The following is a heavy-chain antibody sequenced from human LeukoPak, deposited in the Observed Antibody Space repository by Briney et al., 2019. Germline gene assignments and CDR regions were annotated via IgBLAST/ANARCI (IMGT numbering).Heavy chain of an antibody. CDR1: GFTVSSNY. D-gene: IGHD3-10*01. V-gene: IGHV3-53*01. CDR2: IYSGGST. J-gene: IGHJ4*02. CDR3: AKDLYSRRMNYYDSGSYFAY. Sequence: GGSLRLSCAASGFTVSSNYMSWVRQAPGKGLEWVSVIYSGGSTYYADSVKGRFTISRDNSKNTLYLQMNSLRAEDTAVYYCAKDLYSRRMNYYDSGSYFAYWGQGTLVTVSS.